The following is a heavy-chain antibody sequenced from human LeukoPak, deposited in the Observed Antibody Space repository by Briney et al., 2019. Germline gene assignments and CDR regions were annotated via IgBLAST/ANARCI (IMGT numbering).Heavy chain of an antibody. J-gene: IGHJ4*02. CDR1: GFTVSNNY. CDR2: ISWNSGSI. D-gene: IGHD6-13*01. Sequence: GGSLRLSCAASGFTVSNNYMSWVRQAPGKGLEWVSSISWNSGSIHYADSVEGRFTISRDNSKNTLYLQMNSLRAEDTAVYYCAKDLKEAAGFFDYWGQGTLVTVSS. V-gene: IGHV3-23*01. CDR3: AKDLKEAAGFFDY.